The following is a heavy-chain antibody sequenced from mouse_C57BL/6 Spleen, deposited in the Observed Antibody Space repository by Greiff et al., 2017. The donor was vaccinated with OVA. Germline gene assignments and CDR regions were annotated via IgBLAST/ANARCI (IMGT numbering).Heavy chain of an antibody. J-gene: IGHJ2*01. Sequence: VQLQQSGPELVKPGASVKISCKASGYTFTDYYMNWVKQSHGKSLEWIGDINPNNGGTSYNQKFKGKATLTVDKSSSTAYMELRSLTSEDSAVYYCARRGYYSNYGDDWGKGTTLTVSS. D-gene: IGHD2-5*01. CDR2: INPNNGGT. V-gene: IGHV1-26*01. CDR3: ARRGYYSNYGDD. CDR1: GYTFTDYY.